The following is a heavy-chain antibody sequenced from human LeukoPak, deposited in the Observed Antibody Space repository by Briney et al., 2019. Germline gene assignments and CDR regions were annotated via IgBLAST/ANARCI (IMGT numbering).Heavy chain of an antibody. CDR2: INPNSGGT. J-gene: IGHJ4*02. V-gene: IGHV1-2*02. Sequence: ASVKVSCKASGYTFTGYYMHWVRQAPGQGLEGMGWINPNSGGTNYAQKFQGSVTMTRDTSISTAYMELSRLRSDDTAVYYCARARTGRFLEWFYWGQGTLVTVSS. CDR1: GYTFTGYY. D-gene: IGHD3-3*01. CDR3: ARARTGRFLEWFY.